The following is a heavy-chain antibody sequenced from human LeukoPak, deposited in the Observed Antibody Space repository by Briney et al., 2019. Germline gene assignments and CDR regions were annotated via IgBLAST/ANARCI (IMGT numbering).Heavy chain of an antibody. Sequence: GGSLRLSCAASGFTFSSYAMSWVRQAPGKGLESVSAISGSGGSTYYADSVKGRFTISRDNSKNTLYLQMNSLRAEDTAVYYCAKGVYSSSVGLGYNWFDPWGQGTLVTVSS. V-gene: IGHV3-23*01. CDR1: GFTFSSYA. CDR3: AKGVYSSSVGLGYNWFDP. D-gene: IGHD6-6*01. CDR2: ISGSGGST. J-gene: IGHJ5*02.